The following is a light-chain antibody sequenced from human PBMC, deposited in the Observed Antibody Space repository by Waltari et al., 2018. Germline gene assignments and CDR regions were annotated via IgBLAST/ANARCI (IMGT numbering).Light chain of an antibody. CDR2: GNS. V-gene: IGLV1-40*01. Sequence: QSVLTQPPSVSGAPGQRVTLSCTGSRSHIRAASDVHWYQQLPGTAPKLLIYGNSNRPSGVPDRFSGSKSGTSASLAITGLQAEDEADYYCQSYDSSLDWVFGGGTKLTVL. J-gene: IGLJ3*02. CDR3: QSYDSSLDWV. CDR1: RSHIRAASD.